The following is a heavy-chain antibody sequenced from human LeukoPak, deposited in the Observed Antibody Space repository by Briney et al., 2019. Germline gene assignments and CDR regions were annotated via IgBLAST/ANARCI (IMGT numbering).Heavy chain of an antibody. D-gene: IGHD3-22*01. V-gene: IGHV3-66*01. J-gene: IGHJ4*02. Sequence: GGSLRLFCAASGFTVSTKFMSWVRQAPGKGLEWVSVLYDGGITYYADSVKGRFTISGDNSKNMLFLQMNSLRAEDTAVYYCARFYDTSGYLDCWGQGTLVTVSS. CDR3: ARFYDTSGYLDC. CDR2: LYDGGIT. CDR1: GFTVSTKF.